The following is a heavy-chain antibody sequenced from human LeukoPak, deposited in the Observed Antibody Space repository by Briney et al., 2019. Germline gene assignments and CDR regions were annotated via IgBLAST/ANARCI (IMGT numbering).Heavy chain of an antibody. CDR1: GDSISDKYW. CDR2: VYRSGGT. Sequence: PSETLPLTCAVSGDSISDKYWWRWVRQFPDKGLEWIGEVYRSGGTSYNPSLKSRVTVSIDYSKNQFSLNLRSVTAADTAVYYCGRHANGDSSAAFDLWGQGTMVFVSS. J-gene: IGHJ3*01. CDR3: GRHANGDSSAAFDL. D-gene: IGHD2-8*01. V-gene: IGHV4-4*02.